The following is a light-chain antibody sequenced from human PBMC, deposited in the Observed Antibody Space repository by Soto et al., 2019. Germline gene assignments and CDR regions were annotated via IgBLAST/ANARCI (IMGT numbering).Light chain of an antibody. CDR3: NSYASSSSYV. CDR2: EVG. V-gene: IGLV2-14*01. J-gene: IGLJ1*01. CDR1: SSDVGGYNY. Sequence: QSALTQPASVSGSPGQSITISCTGTSSDVGGYNYVSWYQQHPGKAPKLMIFEVGNRPSGVSNRFSGSKSGNTASLTISGLQAEDEADYCCNSYASSSSYVFGTGTKLTVL.